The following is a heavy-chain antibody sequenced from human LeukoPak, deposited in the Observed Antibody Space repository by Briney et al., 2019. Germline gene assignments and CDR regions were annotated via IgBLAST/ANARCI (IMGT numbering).Heavy chain of an antibody. CDR1: GFTFSSYA. D-gene: IGHD3-9*01. Sequence: GSLRLSCAASGFTFSSYAMSWVRQAPGKGLEGVSAISGSGGSTYYADSVKGRFTISRDNSKNTLYLQMNSLRAEDTAVYYCAKQYYDILTGYYVDYWGQGTLVTVSS. CDR2: ISGSGGST. J-gene: IGHJ4*02. V-gene: IGHV3-23*01. CDR3: AKQYYDILTGYYVDY.